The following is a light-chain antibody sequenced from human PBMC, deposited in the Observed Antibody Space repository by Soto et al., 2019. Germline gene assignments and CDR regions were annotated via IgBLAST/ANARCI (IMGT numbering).Light chain of an antibody. V-gene: IGKV3-20*01. Sequence: EIVLTQSPGTLSLSPGQRATLSCRASQSVRSDYFAWYQQKPGQAPRLLISGASSRATGIPDRFSGSGSATDFTLTISRLEPEYFALYYCELHGISPLSFGQGTPGEI. CDR3: ELHGISPLS. CDR2: GAS. CDR1: QSVRSDY. J-gene: IGKJ5*01.